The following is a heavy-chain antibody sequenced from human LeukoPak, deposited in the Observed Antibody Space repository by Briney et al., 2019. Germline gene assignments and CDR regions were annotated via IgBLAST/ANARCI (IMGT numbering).Heavy chain of an antibody. J-gene: IGHJ4*02. D-gene: IGHD2-2*02. V-gene: IGHV3-30-3*01. Sequence: PGRSLRLSCAASGFTFSSYAMHWVRQAPGKGLEGVAVISYDGSNKYYADSVKGRFTISRGNSKNTLYLQMNSLRAEDTAVYYCARYCSSTSCYIGRGFDYWGQGTLVTVSS. CDR2: ISYDGSNK. CDR3: ARYCSSTSCYIGRGFDY. CDR1: GFTFSSYA.